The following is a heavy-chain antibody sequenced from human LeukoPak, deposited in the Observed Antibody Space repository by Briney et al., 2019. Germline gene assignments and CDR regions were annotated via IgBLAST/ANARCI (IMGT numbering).Heavy chain of an antibody. CDR1: TFTLSTSW. V-gene: IGHV3-7*05. CDR3: ARDPYSVSYGAFDI. Sequence: GGALRLSCTASTFTLSTSWMTWVRQAPGRGLEWVANINPDGSDTQYVDSAKGRFTISRDIAKNSVHLQMNRLRVEDTAMYYCARDPYSVSYGAFDIWGQGTMVTVSS. D-gene: IGHD1-26*01. J-gene: IGHJ3*02. CDR2: INPDGSDT.